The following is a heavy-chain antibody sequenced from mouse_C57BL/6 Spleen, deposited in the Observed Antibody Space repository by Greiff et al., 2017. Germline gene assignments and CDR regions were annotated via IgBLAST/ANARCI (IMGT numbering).Heavy chain of an antibody. CDR3: ARGLTGTFWYFDV. V-gene: IGHV1-7*01. CDR1: GYTFTSYW. D-gene: IGHD4-1*01. Sequence: QVQLQQSGAELAKPGASVKLSCKASGYTFTSYWMHWVKQRPGQGLEWIGYINPSSGYTEYNQKFKDKATLTADKSSSTAYMQLSSLTYEDSAVYYCARGLTGTFWYFDVWGTGTTVTVSS. CDR2: INPSSGYT. J-gene: IGHJ1*03.